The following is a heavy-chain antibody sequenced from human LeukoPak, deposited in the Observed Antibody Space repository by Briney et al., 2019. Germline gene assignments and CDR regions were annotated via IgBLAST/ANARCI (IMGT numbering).Heavy chain of an antibody. V-gene: IGHV1-8*01. CDR3: ARAPSIVDRGDYYFDY. Sequence: ASVKVSCKASGYTLTSFDINWVRQATGQGLERMGWMNPNSGNTYYAQNFHGRVTMTKNTSISTAYMELSGLTSEDTAVYYCARAPSIVDRGDYYFDYWGQGSLVTVSS. CDR2: MNPNSGNT. J-gene: IGHJ4*02. CDR1: GYTLTSFD. D-gene: IGHD2-15*01.